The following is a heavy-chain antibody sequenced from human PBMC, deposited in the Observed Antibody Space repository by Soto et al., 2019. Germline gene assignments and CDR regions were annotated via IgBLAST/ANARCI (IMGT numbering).Heavy chain of an antibody. J-gene: IGHJ6*02. CDR2: IYPDDSDT. V-gene: IGHV5-51*01. CDR1: GFSLTRYW. D-gene: IGHD2-15*01. CDR3: ARHAYCSGGSCYSTYYYGMDG. Sequence: LTISCQGSGFSLTRYWIAWVRQMPGKGLACMGIIYPDDSDTKYSPSFQGQVTISADKSINTAYLQWSSLKASDTAMYFCARHAYCSGGSCYSTYYYGMDGWGQGTTVTVS.